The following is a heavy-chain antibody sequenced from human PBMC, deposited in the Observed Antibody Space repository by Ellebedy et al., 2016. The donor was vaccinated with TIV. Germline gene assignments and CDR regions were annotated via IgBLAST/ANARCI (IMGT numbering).Heavy chain of an antibody. CDR1: GFTFGNYW. Sequence: GESLKISCAASGFTFGNYWMNWVRQAPGTGLEWVANIKQDGSEKFYADSVKVRFTISRDNAKNSLYLQMNSLRADDTAVYWCARGVSMYSNIWFDFDYWGPGTLVTVSS. J-gene: IGHJ4*02. D-gene: IGHD6-13*01. V-gene: IGHV3-7*04. CDR3: ARGVSMYSNIWFDFDY. CDR2: IKQDGSEK.